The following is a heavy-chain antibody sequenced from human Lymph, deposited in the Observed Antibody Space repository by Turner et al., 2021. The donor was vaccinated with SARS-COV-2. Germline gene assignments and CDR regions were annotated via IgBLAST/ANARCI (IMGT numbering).Heavy chain of an antibody. CDR3: ARLVRRAEYYFDY. V-gene: IGHV4-39*01. D-gene: IGHD3-10*01. CDR1: GGSISGSSHY. J-gene: IGHJ4*02. CDR2: IYYSGNN. Sequence: QLQLQESCPGLVKPSETLSRTCTVSGGSISGSSHYWGWIRQPPGRGLEVIGHIYYSGNNYYNPSLKGRVTISVDTSKNQFSLKLSSVTAADTAVYYCARLVRRAEYYFDYWGQGTLVTVSS.